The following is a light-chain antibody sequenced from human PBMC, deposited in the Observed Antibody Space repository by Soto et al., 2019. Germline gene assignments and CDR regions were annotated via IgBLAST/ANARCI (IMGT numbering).Light chain of an antibody. Sequence: EVVMRQSPATLSLSPGEGATLSCSASHGIGDTLAWYQHKPGQTHRQLIYDTSTRATGVPTRFSGSRSAAEFTLPINSLQSEDFAVYYCQPYNNWPLTFGGGTKVDIK. V-gene: IGKV3-15*01. CDR3: QPYNNWPLT. J-gene: IGKJ4*01. CDR1: HGIGDT. CDR2: DTS.